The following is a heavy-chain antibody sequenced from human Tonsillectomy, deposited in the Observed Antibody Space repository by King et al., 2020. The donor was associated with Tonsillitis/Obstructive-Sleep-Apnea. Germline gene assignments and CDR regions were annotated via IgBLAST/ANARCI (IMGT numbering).Heavy chain of an antibody. CDR2: IDLGDDK. V-gene: IGHV2-70*01. J-gene: IGHJ4*02. D-gene: IGHD6-13*01. CDR1: GFSLRTSGMC. CDR3: ARISRIKQLYFFDY. Sequence: VTLKESGPALVKPTQTLTLTCTFSGFSLRTSGMCVSWIRQPPGKALGWLALIDLGDDKFYSTSLKTRLTISKDTSKNQVVLTMTNMDPVDTATYYCARISRIKQLYFFDYWGQGTLVTVSS.